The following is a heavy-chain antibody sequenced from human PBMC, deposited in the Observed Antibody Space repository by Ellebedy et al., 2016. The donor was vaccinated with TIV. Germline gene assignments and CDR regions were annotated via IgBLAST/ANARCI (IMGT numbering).Heavy chain of an antibody. Sequence: SETLSLXXTVSGGSISSYYWSWIRQPPGKGLEWIGYIYYSGSTNYNPSLKNRVTISVDTSKNQFSLKLSSVTAADTAVYYCARGRLSVVYWGQGTLVTVSS. J-gene: IGHJ4*02. D-gene: IGHD2-15*01. V-gene: IGHV4-59*01. CDR3: ARGRLSVVY. CDR2: IYYSGST. CDR1: GGSISSYY.